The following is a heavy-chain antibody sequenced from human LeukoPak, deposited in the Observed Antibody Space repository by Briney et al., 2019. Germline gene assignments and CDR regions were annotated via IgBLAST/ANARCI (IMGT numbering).Heavy chain of an antibody. V-gene: IGHV3-74*01. Sequence: GGSLRLSCTASTRYFTNYWMHWVRQVPGKGLAWLSRIDRDGLREDYADSVRGRFIISRHNAKSTTYLQMNSLRAEDTAVYYCGTSRWSGVVDSWGQGTLVTVSS. CDR3: GTSRWSGVVDS. J-gene: IGHJ5*01. CDR2: IDRDGLRE. CDR1: TRYFTNYW. D-gene: IGHD3-3*01.